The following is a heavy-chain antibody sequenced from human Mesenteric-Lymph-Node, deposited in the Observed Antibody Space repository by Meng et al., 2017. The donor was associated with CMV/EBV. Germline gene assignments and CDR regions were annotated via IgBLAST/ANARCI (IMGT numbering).Heavy chain of an antibody. CDR3: ARGSSYDILTGYFDY. D-gene: IGHD3-9*01. J-gene: IGHJ4*02. CDR1: GGSFSGYY. CDR2: INHSGST. V-gene: IGHV4-34*01. Sequence: QVQLHQWGGGSLKPSETLSVTCAVYGGSFSGYYWNWIRQSPEKGLEWIGEINHSGSTTYNPSFTSRIIISVDTSTNQISLNMSSVTAADTAVYYCARGSSYDILTGYFDYWGQGALVTVSS.